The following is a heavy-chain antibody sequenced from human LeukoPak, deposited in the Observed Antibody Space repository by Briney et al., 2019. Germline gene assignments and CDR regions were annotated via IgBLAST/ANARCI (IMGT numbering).Heavy chain of an antibody. D-gene: IGHD4-17*01. CDR2: IYYSGST. CDR3: AGTVLDAFDI. J-gene: IGHJ3*02. Sequence: PATLSLTCTVSGGSISSYYWSWIRQPPGKGLEWIGYIYYSGSTNYNPSLKSRVTISVDTSKNQFSLKLSSVTAADTAVYYCAGTVLDAFDIWGQGTMVTVSS. V-gene: IGHV4-59*01. CDR1: GGSISSYY.